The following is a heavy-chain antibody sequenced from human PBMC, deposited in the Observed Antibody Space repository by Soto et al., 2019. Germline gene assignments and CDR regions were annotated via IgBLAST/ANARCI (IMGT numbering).Heavy chain of an antibody. J-gene: IGHJ4*02. CDR1: GFTFSRHA. CDR2: ISDSGGST. Sequence: EVQLLEPGGGLVQPGGSLRLSCAASGFTFSRHALTWVRQAPGKGLEWVSSISDSGGSTFYADSVKGRFTISRDDSKSTLYLQMNSLTAEDTAVYYCAKEPLLSGWYYFDFWGQGTLLTVSS. CDR3: AKEPLLSGWYYFDF. D-gene: IGHD6-19*01. V-gene: IGHV3-23*01.